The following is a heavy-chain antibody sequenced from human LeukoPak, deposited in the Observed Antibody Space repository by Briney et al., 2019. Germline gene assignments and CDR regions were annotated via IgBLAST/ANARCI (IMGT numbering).Heavy chain of an antibody. Sequence: GESLKISCKGSGDSLTSYWIGWVRQMPGKGLEWMGIIYPGDSDTRYSPSFQGQVTISADKSISTAYLQWSSLKASDTAMYYCARLVGVAATSVDYFDYWGQGTLVTVSS. CDR2: IYPGDSDT. J-gene: IGHJ4*02. CDR3: ARLVGVAATSVDYFDY. D-gene: IGHD6-13*01. CDR1: GDSLTSYW. V-gene: IGHV5-51*01.